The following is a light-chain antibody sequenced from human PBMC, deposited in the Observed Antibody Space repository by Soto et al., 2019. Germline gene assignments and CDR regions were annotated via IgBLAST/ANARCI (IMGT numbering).Light chain of an antibody. V-gene: IGKV3-15*01. Sequence: EIVMTQSPATLSVSPGERATLSCRANQSVSSNLAWYQQKPGQAPRLLISGASTRATGIPDRFSGSGSGTEFTLTISSLQSEDVGVYYCQQYDNWPPKTFGGGTKVEVK. CDR2: GAS. J-gene: IGKJ4*01. CDR3: QQYDNWPPKT. CDR1: QSVSSN.